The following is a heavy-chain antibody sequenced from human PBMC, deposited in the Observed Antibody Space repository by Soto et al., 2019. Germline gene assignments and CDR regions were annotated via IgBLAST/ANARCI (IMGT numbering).Heavy chain of an antibody. J-gene: IGHJ5*02. D-gene: IGHD5-12*01. CDR2: INHSGST. V-gene: IGHV4-34*01. CDR1: GGSFSGYY. Sequence: PSGTLSLTCAVYGGSFSGYYWSWIRQPPGKGLEWIGEINHSGSTNYNPSLKSRVTISVDTSKNQFSLKLSSVTAADTAVYYCARGTWLRFRDWFDPWGQGTLVTVSS. CDR3: ARGTWLRFRDWFDP.